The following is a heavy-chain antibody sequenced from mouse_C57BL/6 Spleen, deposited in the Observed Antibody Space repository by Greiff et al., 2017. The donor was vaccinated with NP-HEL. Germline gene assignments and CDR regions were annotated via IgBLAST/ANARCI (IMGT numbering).Heavy chain of an antibody. J-gene: IGHJ3*01. Sequence: QVQLQQPGAELVKPGASVKLSCKASGYTFTSYWMHWVKQRPGQGLEWIGMIHPNSGSTNYNEKFKSKATLTVDKSSSTAYMQLSSLTSEDSAVYDCASPRSNYTGFAYWGQGTLVTVSA. V-gene: IGHV1-64*01. CDR1: GYTFTSYW. CDR2: IHPNSGST. D-gene: IGHD2-5*01. CDR3: ASPRSNYTGFAY.